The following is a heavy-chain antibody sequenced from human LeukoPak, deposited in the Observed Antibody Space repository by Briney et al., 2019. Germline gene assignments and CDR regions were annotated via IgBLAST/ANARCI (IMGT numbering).Heavy chain of an antibody. D-gene: IGHD6-13*01. CDR3: ARHIYSTRSSFYSDY. Sequence: SETLSLTCAVYGESFSGYHWSWIRQTPGKGLEWVGKIDHTGSTIYNPSLKSRLTISVDTPKNQFSLELSSVTGADTAVYYCARHIYSTRSSFYSDYWGQGTLVAVSS. CDR1: GESFSGYH. J-gene: IGHJ4*02. CDR2: IDHTGST. V-gene: IGHV4-34*01.